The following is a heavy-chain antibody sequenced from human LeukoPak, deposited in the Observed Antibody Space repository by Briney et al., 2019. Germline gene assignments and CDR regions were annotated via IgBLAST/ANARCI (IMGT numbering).Heavy chain of an antibody. CDR3: ARALRAAAGRSVPDY. CDR1: GFTFSSYA. V-gene: IGHV3-30-3*01. Sequence: GGSLRLSCAATGFTFSSYAMHWVRQAPGKGLEWVAVISYDGSNKYYADSVKGRFTISRDNSKNTLYLQMNSLRAEDTAVYYCARALRAAAGRSVPDYWGQGTLVTVSS. J-gene: IGHJ4*02. CDR2: ISYDGSNK. D-gene: IGHD6-13*01.